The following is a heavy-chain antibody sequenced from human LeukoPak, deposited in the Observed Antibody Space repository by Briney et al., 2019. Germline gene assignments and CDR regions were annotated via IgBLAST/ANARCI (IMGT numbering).Heavy chain of an antibody. CDR3: ARDSDEFQDNWFDP. D-gene: IGHD1-26*01. V-gene: IGHV4-59*01. Sequence: PSETLSLTCTVSGGSISSYYWSWIRQPPGKGLEWIGYIYYSGSTNYNPSLKSRVTISVDTSKNQFSLKLSSVTAADTAVYYCARDSDEFQDNWFDPWGQGTLVTVSS. CDR1: GGSISSYY. J-gene: IGHJ5*02. CDR2: IYYSGST.